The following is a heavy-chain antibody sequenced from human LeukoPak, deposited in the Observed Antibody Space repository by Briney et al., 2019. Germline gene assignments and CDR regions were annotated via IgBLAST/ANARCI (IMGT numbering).Heavy chain of an antibody. CDR3: AKEKYNWNYVVDY. J-gene: IGHJ4*02. CDR2: IRYDGSNK. CDR1: GFTFSSYG. V-gene: IGHV3-30*02. D-gene: IGHD1-7*01. Sequence: PGRSLRLSCAASGFTFSSYGMHWVRQAPGKGLEWVAFIRYDGSNKYYADSVKGRFTISRDNSKNTLYLQMNSLRAEDTAVYYCAKEKYNWNYVVDYWGQGTLVTVSS.